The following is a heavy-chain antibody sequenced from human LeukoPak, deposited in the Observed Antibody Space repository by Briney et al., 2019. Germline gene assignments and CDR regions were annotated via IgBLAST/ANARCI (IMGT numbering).Heavy chain of an antibody. CDR2: INHSGST. CDR1: GGSFSGYY. Sequence: PSETLSLTCAVYGGSFSGYYWSWIRQPPGKGLEWIGEINHSGSTNYNPSLKSRVTISVDTSKNQFSLKLSSVTAADTAVYYCARGLGITIFGVVTYYYGMDVWGQGTTVTVSS. J-gene: IGHJ6*02. V-gene: IGHV4-34*01. D-gene: IGHD3-3*01. CDR3: ARGLGITIFGVVTYYYGMDV.